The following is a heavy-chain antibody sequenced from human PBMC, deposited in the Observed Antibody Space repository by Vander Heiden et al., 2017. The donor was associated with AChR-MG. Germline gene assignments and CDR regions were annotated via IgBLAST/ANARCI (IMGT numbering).Heavy chain of an antibody. CDR3: AREEYSSSSGFDY. J-gene: IGHJ4*02. CDR2: TYYRSKWYN. Sequence: QVQLQQSGPGLVKPPQTLSLTCAISGDSASSHSAAWSWLRQSPTRGIEWLGRTYYRSKWYNDYAVSVKSRITINPDTSKNQFSLQLNSVTPEDTAVYYCAREEYSSSSGFDYWGQGTLVTVSS. D-gene: IGHD6-6*01. CDR1: GDSASSHSAA. V-gene: IGHV6-1*01.